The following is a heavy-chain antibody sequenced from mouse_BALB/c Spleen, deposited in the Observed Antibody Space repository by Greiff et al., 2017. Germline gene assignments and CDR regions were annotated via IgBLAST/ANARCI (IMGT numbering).Heavy chain of an antibody. J-gene: IGHJ3*01. D-gene: IGHD1-2*01. CDR3: ASYGYGFAY. CDR1: GFTFSSYG. V-gene: IGHV5-6-3*01. Sequence: EVKVVESGGGLVQPGGSLKLSCAASGFTFSSYGMSWVRQTPDKRLELVATINSNGGSTYYPDSVKGRFTISRDNAKNTLYLQMSSLKSEDTAMYYCASYGYGFAYWGQGTLVTVSA. CDR2: INSNGGST.